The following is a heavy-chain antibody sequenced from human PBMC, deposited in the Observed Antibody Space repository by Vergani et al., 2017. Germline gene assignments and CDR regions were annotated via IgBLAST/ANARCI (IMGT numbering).Heavy chain of an antibody. Sequence: EVDLVESGGGLAQPGGSLRLSCEASGITFWKFGMHWVRQGPGKGLEWVSGISCNSGAVDYADSVRGRFTISRDNAKNSLFLEMNSLRFEDTAVYFCTKGSVYYNDSAGHGYDPYTGFDLWGQGTLVTVSS. J-gene: IGHJ3*01. CDR3: TKGSVYYNDSAGHGYDPYTGFDL. D-gene: IGHD5-12*01. CDR1: GITFWKFG. CDR2: ISCNSGAV. V-gene: IGHV3-9*01.